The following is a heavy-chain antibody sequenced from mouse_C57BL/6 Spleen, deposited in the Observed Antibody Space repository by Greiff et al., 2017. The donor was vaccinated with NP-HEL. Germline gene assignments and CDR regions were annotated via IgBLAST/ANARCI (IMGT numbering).Heavy chain of an antibody. CDR1: GYTFTDYN. J-gene: IGHJ1*03. V-gene: IGHV1-22*01. Sequence: EVQVVESGPELVKPGASVKMSCKASGYTFTDYNMHWVKQSHGKSLEWIGYINPNNGGTSYNQKFKGKATLTVNKSSSTAYMELRSLTSEDSAVYYCARDGYYHWYFDGWGTGTTVTVSS. D-gene: IGHD2-3*01. CDR3: ARDGYYHWYFDG. CDR2: INPNNGGT.